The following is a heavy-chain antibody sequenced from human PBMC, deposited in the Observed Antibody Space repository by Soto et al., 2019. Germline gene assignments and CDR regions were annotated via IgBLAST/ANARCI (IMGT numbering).Heavy chain of an antibody. D-gene: IGHD2-21*01. V-gene: IGHV1-18*04. CDR3: ERNKEVAIPSYDEYGMDV. CDR2: IIAYNGNT. CDR1: GFTXTNNG. Sequence: SXKVSYEAAGFTXTNNGSSWVRQAPGQGLEWMGWIIAYNGNTNYAQKFLGRVTMNTDTATSTASMELRSLRSDDTAVYYCERNKEVAIPSYDEYGMDVWGQGTTVTVSS. J-gene: IGHJ6*02.